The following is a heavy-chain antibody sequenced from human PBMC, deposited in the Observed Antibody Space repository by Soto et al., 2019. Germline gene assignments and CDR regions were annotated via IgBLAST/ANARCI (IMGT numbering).Heavy chain of an antibody. CDR1: GGSFSGYY. Sequence: SETLSLTCAVYGGSFSGYYWSWIRQPPGKGLEWIGEINRSGSTNYNPSLKSRVTISVDTSKNQFSLKLSSVTAADTAVYYCARGNYGSGSYYKIPPHDAFDIWGQGTMVTVSS. V-gene: IGHV4-34*01. D-gene: IGHD3-10*01. J-gene: IGHJ3*02. CDR2: INRSGST. CDR3: ARGNYGSGSYYKIPPHDAFDI.